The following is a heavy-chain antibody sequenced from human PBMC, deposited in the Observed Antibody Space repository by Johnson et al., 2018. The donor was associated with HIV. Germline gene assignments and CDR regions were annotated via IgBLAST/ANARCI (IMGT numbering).Heavy chain of an antibody. J-gene: IGHJ3*02. CDR2: IYSGGST. D-gene: IGHD1-26*01. CDR3: VKDRGSPGIPAAFEI. CDR1: GFTFSSYA. Sequence: EVQLVESGGGVVQPGRSLRLSCAASGFTFSSYAMHWVRQAPGKGLEWVSVIYSGGSTYYADSVKGRFTISRDNSKNTLYLQMNSLRAEDTGVYYCVKDRGSPGIPAAFEIWGQGTRVTVSS. V-gene: IGHV3-66*01.